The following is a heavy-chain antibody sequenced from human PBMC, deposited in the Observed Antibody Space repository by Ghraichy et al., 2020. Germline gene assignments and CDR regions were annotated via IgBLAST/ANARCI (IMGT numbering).Heavy chain of an antibody. Sequence: GGSLRLSCAASGFTFSSYEMNWVRQAPGKGLEWISYFSNSGKTIYYADSVKGRFTISRDNAKNSLYLQMNSLRAEDTAVYYCARNREVGATTMTAFDHWGQGTLVTVFS. CDR3: ARNREVGATTMTAFDH. V-gene: IGHV3-48*03. D-gene: IGHD1-26*01. CDR1: GFTFSSYE. CDR2: FSNSGKTI. J-gene: IGHJ4*02.